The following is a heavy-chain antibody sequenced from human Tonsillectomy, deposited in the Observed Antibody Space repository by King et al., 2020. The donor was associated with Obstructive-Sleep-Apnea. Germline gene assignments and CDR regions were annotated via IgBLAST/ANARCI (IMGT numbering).Heavy chain of an antibody. J-gene: IGHJ4*02. V-gene: IGHV4-30-4*07. Sequence: QLQESGPGLVKPSQTLSLTCAVSNGSISSGGYSWRWIRQPQGKGLEWIGLISYSGRTYYNPSLKSRVTISIDTSKNQISLKLSSVTAADTAVYYCARDRSIWGQGTLVTVSS. CDR3: ARDRSI. CDR1: NGSISSGGYS. CDR2: ISYSGRT.